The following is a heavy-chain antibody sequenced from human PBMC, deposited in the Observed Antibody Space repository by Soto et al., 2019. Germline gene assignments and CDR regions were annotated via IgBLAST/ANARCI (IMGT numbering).Heavy chain of an antibody. Sequence: QVQLVESGGGVVQPGRSLRLSCAASGFTVSSYAMHWVRQAPVKGLEWVAVISYDGSNKYYADSVKGRFTISRDNSKHTMYLQMNSQRAEDTAVYYCARGYYYDSSGYLTDAFDIWSQGTMVTVSS. CDR3: ARGYYYDSSGYLTDAFDI. V-gene: IGHV3-30-3*01. D-gene: IGHD3-22*01. J-gene: IGHJ3*02. CDR1: GFTVSSYA. CDR2: ISYDGSNK.